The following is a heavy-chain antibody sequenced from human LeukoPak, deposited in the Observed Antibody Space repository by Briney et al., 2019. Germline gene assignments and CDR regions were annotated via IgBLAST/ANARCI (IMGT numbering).Heavy chain of an antibody. V-gene: IGHV3-21*01. D-gene: IGHD6-13*01. CDR3: ARRIAATGRGAYYFDY. CDR2: ISSSSSYI. J-gene: IGHJ4*02. Sequence: GGSLRLSCTASGFTFSSYEMNWVRQAPGKGLEWVSSISSSSSYIYYADSVKGRFTISRDNAKNSLYLQMNSLRAEDTAVYYCARRIAATGRGAYYFDYWGQGTLVTVSS. CDR1: GFTFSSYE.